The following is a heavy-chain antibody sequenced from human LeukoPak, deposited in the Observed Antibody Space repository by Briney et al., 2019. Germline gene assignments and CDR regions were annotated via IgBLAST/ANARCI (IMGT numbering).Heavy chain of an antibody. J-gene: IGHJ5*02. CDR1: GYTFTSYD. Sequence: GASVKVSCKASGYTFTSYDINWVRQATGQGLEWMGWMNPNSGNTGYAQKFQGRVTMTRNTSISTAYMELSSLRSEDTAVYYSARSYDSSGYDWFDPWGQGTLVTVSS. D-gene: IGHD3-22*01. V-gene: IGHV1-8*01. CDR3: ARSYDSSGYDWFDP. CDR2: MNPNSGNT.